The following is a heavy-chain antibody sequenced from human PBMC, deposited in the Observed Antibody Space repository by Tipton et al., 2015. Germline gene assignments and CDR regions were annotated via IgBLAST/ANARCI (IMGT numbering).Heavy chain of an antibody. Sequence: SLRLSCSAAGFTFSNYAMTWVRQAPGKGLEWVSAINGGGGSTDYADSVKGRFTISRDNSKNTLYLQMNSLGAEDTAIYFCAKGDNVFRYGRRMDVWGQGTTVTVSS. V-gene: IGHV3-23*01. CDR2: INGGGGST. D-gene: IGHD3-16*01. CDR1: GFTFSNYA. J-gene: IGHJ6*02. CDR3: AKGDNVFRYGRRMDV.